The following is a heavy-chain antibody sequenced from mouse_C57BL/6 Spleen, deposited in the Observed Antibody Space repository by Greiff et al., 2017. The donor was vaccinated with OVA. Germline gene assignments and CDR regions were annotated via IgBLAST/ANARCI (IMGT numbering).Heavy chain of an antibody. V-gene: IGHV3-6*01. J-gene: IGHJ2*01. Sequence: DVKLQESGPGLVKPSQSLSLTCSVTGYSITSGYYWNWIRQFPGNKLEWMGYISYDGSNNYNPSLKNRISITRDTSKNQFFLKLNSVTTEDTATYYCAREGQLRFDYWGQGTTLTVSS. D-gene: IGHD3-2*02. CDR2: ISYDGSN. CDR1: GYSITSGYY. CDR3: AREGQLRFDY.